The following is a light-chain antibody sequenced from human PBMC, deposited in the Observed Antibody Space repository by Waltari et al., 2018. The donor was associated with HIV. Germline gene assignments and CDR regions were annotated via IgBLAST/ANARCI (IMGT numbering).Light chain of an antibody. J-gene: IGKJ3*01. Sequence: EIVMTQSPATLSVSPGERATLSCRASQRVTSSLAWYQQKPGQAPRLLIYGASKRATGVPTRFSGGGSGTEFTLTISSLQSEDFAVYSCQQYNTWPLTFGPGTKVDIK. CDR2: GAS. CDR1: QRVTSS. V-gene: IGKV3-15*01. CDR3: QQYNTWPLT.